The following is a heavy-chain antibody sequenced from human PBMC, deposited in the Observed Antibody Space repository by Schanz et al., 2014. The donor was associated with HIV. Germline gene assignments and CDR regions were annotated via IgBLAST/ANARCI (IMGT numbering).Heavy chain of an antibody. V-gene: IGHV4-34*01. CDR1: GGSFGGYY. D-gene: IGHD2-2*01. Sequence: QVQLQQWGAGLLKPSETLSLTCAVYGGSFGGYYWSWIRQSPGKGLQWIGEMNDSGSSDYNPSLKSRFTLSVDPSKRQFSLKLISMTAADTAVYFCARRGEYHLSEDHYYYYGMDVWGQGTTVTVSS. CDR2: MNDSGSS. CDR3: ARRGEYHLSEDHYYYYGMDV. J-gene: IGHJ6*02.